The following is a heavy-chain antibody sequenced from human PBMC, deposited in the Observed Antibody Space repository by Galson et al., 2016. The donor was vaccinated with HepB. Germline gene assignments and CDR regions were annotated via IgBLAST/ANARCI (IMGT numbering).Heavy chain of an antibody. CDR3: ANLQVGAITKGFEI. Sequence: LSLTCTVSGGSIRSSRYYWGWVRQPPGKGLDWIGAVYYNGDTYYSPSLRSRVTISVDTSKNQFSLKLTSVTAADSAMYYCANLQVGAITKGFEIWGQGTMVTVSS. CDR1: GGSIRSSRYY. J-gene: IGHJ3*02. D-gene: IGHD1-26*01. CDR2: VYYNGDT. V-gene: IGHV4-39*01.